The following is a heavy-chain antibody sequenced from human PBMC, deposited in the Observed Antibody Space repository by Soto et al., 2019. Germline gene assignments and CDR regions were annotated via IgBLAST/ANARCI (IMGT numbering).Heavy chain of an antibody. V-gene: IGHV4-59*01. CDR1: GGSISSYY. CDR2: IYYSGST. J-gene: IGHJ4*02. Sequence: QVQLQESGPGLVKPSETLSLTCTVSGGSISSYYCSWIRQPPRTGLEWIGYIYYSGSTNYNPSLSSVATTAVETTKKLFSLQLSSVTAADTALYYCAVLWGWYFDYWGQGTLVTVSS. D-gene: IGHD2-21*01. CDR3: AVLWGWYFDY.